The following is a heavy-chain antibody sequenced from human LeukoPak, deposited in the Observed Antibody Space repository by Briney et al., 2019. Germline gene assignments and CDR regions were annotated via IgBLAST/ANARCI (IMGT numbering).Heavy chain of an antibody. D-gene: IGHD3-3*01. Sequence: SETLSLTCAVYGGSFSGCYWSWIRQPPGKGLEWIGEINHSGSTNYNPSLKSRVTISVDTSKNQFSLKLSSVTAADTAVYYCARGDFWSGYWGQGTLVTVSS. CDR3: ARGDFWSGY. V-gene: IGHV4-34*01. CDR2: INHSGST. CDR1: GGSFSGCY. J-gene: IGHJ4*02.